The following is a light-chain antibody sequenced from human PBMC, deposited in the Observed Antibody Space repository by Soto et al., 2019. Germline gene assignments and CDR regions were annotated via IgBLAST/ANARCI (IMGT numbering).Light chain of an antibody. CDR1: QSVSTY. Sequence: DIVLPQSPSTLSLSAGERAALSGRASQSVSTYLAWYQQKPGQAPRLLIYDASNRATGIPARFSGSGSGTDFTLTISSLEPEDFAVYHCQQRSSWPSFGQGTRLEIK. CDR2: DAS. V-gene: IGKV3-11*01. J-gene: IGKJ5*01. CDR3: QQRSSWPS.